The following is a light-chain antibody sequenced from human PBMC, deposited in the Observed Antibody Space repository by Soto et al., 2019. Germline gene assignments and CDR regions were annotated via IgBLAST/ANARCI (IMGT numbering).Light chain of an antibody. Sequence: EIEMTQSPATLSVSPGERATLSCRASQSVYSNLAWYQQKPGQAPRFLIYGASTRATGIPARFSGSGSGTEFTLTISSLQSEDFAAYYCQQYDNWPLTFGGGTNLDIK. CDR1: QSVYSN. V-gene: IGKV3-15*01. J-gene: IGKJ4*01. CDR2: GAS. CDR3: QQYDNWPLT.